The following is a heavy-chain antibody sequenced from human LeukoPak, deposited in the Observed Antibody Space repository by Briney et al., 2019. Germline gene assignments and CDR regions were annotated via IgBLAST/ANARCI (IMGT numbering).Heavy chain of an antibody. CDR3: AREGLKGAFDI. CDR2: ISSSSSYI. J-gene: IGHJ3*02. V-gene: IGHV3-21*01. CDR1: GFTFSSYS. Sequence: GGSLRLSCAASGFTFSSYSMNWGRQAPGKGLEWVSSISSSSSYIYYADSVKGRFTISRDNAKTSLYLQMNRLRAEDTAVYYCAREGLKGAFDIWGQGTMVTVSS.